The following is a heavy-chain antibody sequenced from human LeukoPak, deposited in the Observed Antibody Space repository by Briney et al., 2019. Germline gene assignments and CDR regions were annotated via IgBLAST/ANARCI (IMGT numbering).Heavy chain of an antibody. J-gene: IGHJ4*02. CDR2: IYTSGST. CDR3: ARDLGDFWSGYYDY. V-gene: IGHV4-4*07. CDR1: GGSISSYY. D-gene: IGHD3-3*01. Sequence: SETLSLTCTVSGGSISSYYWSWIRQPAGKGLEWIGRIYTSGSTNYNPSLKSRVTMSVDTSKNQFSLKLSSVTAADTAVYYCARDLGDFWSGYYDYWGQGTLVTVSS.